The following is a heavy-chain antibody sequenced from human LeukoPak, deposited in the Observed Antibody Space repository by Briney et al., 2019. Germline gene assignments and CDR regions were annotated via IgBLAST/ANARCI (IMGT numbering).Heavy chain of an antibody. CDR2: ISSSSSYI. J-gene: IGHJ4*02. D-gene: IGHD1-26*01. V-gene: IGHV3-21*01. Sequence: TGGSLRLSCAASGFTFSSYSMNWVRQAPGKGLEWVSSISSSSSYIYYADSVKGRFTISRDNAKNSLYLQMNSLRAEDTAVYYCARSHPRGLRRELSCWGQGTLVTVSS. CDR1: GFTFSSYS. CDR3: ARSHPRGLRRELSC.